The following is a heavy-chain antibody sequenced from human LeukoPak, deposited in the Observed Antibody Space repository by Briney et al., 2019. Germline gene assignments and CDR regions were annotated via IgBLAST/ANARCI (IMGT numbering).Heavy chain of an antibody. Sequence: SVKVSCKASGGTFSNYAISWVRQAPGQGLEWMGGIIPIFGTTNYAQKFQGRVTITADKSTSTAYMELSSLRSEDTAVYYCARVIFTYYDILTGYYDYWGQGTLVTVSS. J-gene: IGHJ4*02. CDR3: ARVIFTYYDILTGYYDY. CDR1: GGTFSNYA. D-gene: IGHD3-9*01. V-gene: IGHV1-69*06. CDR2: IIPIFGTT.